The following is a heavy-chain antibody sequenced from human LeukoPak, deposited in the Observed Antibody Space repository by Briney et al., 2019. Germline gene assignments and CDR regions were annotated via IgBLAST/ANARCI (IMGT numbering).Heavy chain of an antibody. CDR1: GFPLSSYA. V-gene: IGHV3-23*01. CDR3: AKDVSFYYDSSGYYLH. Sequence: GGSLRLSCAASGFPLSSYALNWVRQAPGKGLEWVSAISGSGGSTYYADSVKGRFTISRDNSKNTLYLHMNRLRAEDTAVYYCAKDVSFYYDSSGYYLHWGQSTLVTVSS. D-gene: IGHD3-22*01. CDR2: ISGSGGST. J-gene: IGHJ1*01.